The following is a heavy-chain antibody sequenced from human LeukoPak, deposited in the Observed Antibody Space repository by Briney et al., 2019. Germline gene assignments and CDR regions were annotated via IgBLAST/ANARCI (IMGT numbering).Heavy chain of an antibody. Sequence: GGSLRLSCGASGFTFSTYAMSWVRQAPGKGLECLSGISNSGGSTHYVDSVKGRFTISRDNSRNTLYLQMNSLRAEDTAIYYCAKDEEQWLVRRFDYWGQGTLVTVSS. CDR2: ISNSGGST. D-gene: IGHD6-19*01. CDR3: AKDEEQWLVRRFDY. V-gene: IGHV3-23*01. CDR1: GFTFSTYA. J-gene: IGHJ4*02.